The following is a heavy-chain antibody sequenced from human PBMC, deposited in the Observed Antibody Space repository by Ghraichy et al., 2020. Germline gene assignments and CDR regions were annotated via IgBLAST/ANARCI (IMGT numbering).Heavy chain of an antibody. D-gene: IGHD3-3*01. J-gene: IGHJ2*01. CDR2: IYYSGST. CDR3: ARLARITIFGVVSPGDWYFDR. Sequence: SETLSLTCTVSGGSISSSSYYWGWIRQPPGKGLEWIGSIYYSGSTYYNPSLKSRVTISVDTSKNQFSLKLSSVTAAETAVYYCARLARITIFGVVSPGDWYFDRGGRGTLVTVSS. CDR1: GGSISSSSYY. V-gene: IGHV4-39*01.